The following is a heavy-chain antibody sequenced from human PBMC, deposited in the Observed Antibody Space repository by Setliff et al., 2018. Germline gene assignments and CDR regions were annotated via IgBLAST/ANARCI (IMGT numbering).Heavy chain of an antibody. Sequence: SETLSLTCGVSGASITSGHYWGWIRQPPGKGLEWIATMSHRGRTYYNPSLESRVTMSRDTSKNQFSLRLTSAAAADTAVYYCASPRRDDLDSPFDAFDIWGQGTMVTVSS. J-gene: IGHJ3*02. CDR1: GASITSGHY. CDR2: MSHRGRT. D-gene: IGHD3-3*01. CDR3: ASPRRDDLDSPFDAFDI. V-gene: IGHV4-38-2*01.